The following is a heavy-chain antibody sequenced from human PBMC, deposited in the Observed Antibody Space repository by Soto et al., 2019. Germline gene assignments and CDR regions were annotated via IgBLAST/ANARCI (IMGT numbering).Heavy chain of an antibody. Sequence: ASVKVSCKASGYSFINYAMFWVRQAPGQRLEWMGWINAASGNTKYSQKFQGRVTITRDTLASTAHMELSSLRSEDTAIYYCARGQSSGWTALDYWGQGALVTVSS. CDR1: GYSFINYA. D-gene: IGHD6-25*01. CDR2: INAASGNT. V-gene: IGHV1-3*01. J-gene: IGHJ4*02. CDR3: ARGQSSGWTALDY.